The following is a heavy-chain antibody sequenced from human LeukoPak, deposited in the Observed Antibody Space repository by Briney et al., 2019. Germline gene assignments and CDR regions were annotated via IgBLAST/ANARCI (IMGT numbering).Heavy chain of an antibody. CDR3: VHRTTVTSVDH. D-gene: IGHD4-17*01. Sequence: SGPTLVKPTQTLTRTCTVSGFSLTTGAVVVGWVRQPPGKALERLTFIYGNDDKRYSPSLARRLTITKDTSKKEVVLTLRDMDYVDTAKYFCVHRTTVTSVDHWGQGILVTVSS. V-gene: IGHV2-5*01. CDR2: IYGNDDK. CDR1: GFSLTTGAVV. J-gene: IGHJ4*02.